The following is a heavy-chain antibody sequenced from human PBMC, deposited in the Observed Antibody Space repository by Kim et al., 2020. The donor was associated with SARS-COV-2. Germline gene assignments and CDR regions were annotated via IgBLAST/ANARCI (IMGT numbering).Heavy chain of an antibody. CDR1: VYTFTSYG. CDR3: ARDTYYDILTGYYPLDAFDI. CDR2: ISAYNGNT. Sequence: ASVKVSCKASVYTFTSYGISWVRQAPGQGLEWMGWISAYNGNTNYAQKLQGRVTMTTDTSTSTAYMELRSLRSDDTAVYYCARDTYYDILTGYYPLDAFDIWGQGTMVTVSS. J-gene: IGHJ3*02. V-gene: IGHV1-18*04. D-gene: IGHD3-9*01.